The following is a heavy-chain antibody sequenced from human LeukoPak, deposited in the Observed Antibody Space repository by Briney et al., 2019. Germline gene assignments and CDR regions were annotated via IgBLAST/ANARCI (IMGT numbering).Heavy chain of an antibody. Sequence: HPGGSLTLPCAASGFTFSSYDMSWVRQAPGKGLEWVSAISWSGGRTFYADSVKGRFTISRHNSKNTLSLQMNSQRGEDTSVYYCAKFRRCTSTSCYDGYLDYWGQGTLVTVSS. J-gene: IGHJ4*02. D-gene: IGHD2-2*01. CDR2: ISWSGGRT. CDR1: GFTFSSYD. CDR3: AKFRRCTSTSCYDGYLDY. V-gene: IGHV3-23*01.